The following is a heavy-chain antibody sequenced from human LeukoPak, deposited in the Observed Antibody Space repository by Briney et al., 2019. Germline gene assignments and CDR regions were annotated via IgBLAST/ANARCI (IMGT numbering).Heavy chain of an antibody. CDR2: VYDTGDT. CDR3: ARRGTSGNYQMLHFGS. V-gene: IGHV4-59*08. Sequence: SETLSLTCTVSGTSITRTYWSWIRQPPGRGLESVGYVYDTGDTNYNPSLKSRVTMSLDTSKNQFSLTLSSVTAADTAVYYCARRGTSGNYQMLHFGSWGQGILVTVSS. D-gene: IGHD1-7*01. J-gene: IGHJ4*02. CDR1: GTSITRTY.